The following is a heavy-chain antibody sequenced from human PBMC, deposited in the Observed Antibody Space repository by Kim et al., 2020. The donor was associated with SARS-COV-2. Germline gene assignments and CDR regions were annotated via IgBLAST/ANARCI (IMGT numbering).Heavy chain of an antibody. Sequence: GTNYAQKVQGRVTMTRDTSISTAYMELSRLRSDDTAVYYCARDLGYGMDVWGQGTTVTVSS. CDR2: GT. V-gene: IGHV1-2*02. D-gene: IGHD3-16*01. J-gene: IGHJ6*02. CDR3: ARDLGYGMDV.